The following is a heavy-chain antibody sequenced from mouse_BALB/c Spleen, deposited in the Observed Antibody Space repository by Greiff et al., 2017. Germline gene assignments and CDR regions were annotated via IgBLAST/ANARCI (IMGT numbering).Heavy chain of an antibody. J-gene: IGHJ2*01. CDR3: KRPGRYGYDYFDY. CDR1: GYTFTDHA. V-gene: IGHV1S53*03. CDR2: ISPGNGDI. Sequence: QVQLQQSDTELVKPGASVKISCKASGYTFTDHAIHWVKQRPEQGLDWIGYISPGNGDINYNEKFKGKATLTADKSSSTAYMQLNSLTSEDSAVYFCKRPGRYGYDYFDYWGQGTTATVSS. D-gene: IGHD2-2*01.